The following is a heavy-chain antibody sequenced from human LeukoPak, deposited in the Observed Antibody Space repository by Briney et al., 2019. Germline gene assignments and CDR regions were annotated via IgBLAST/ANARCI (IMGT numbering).Heavy chain of an antibody. V-gene: IGHV1-69*13. Sequence: GASVKVSCKASGGTFSSYAISWVRQAPGQGLEWMEGIIPIFGTANYAQKFQGRVTITADESTSTAYMELSSLRSEDTAVYYCARDQAVSTGGWFDPWGQGTLVTVSS. CDR3: ARDQAVSTGGWFDP. J-gene: IGHJ5*02. D-gene: IGHD4-17*01. CDR2: IIPIFGTA. CDR1: GGTFSSYA.